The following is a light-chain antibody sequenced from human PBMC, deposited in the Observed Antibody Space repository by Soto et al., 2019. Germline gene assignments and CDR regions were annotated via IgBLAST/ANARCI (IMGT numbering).Light chain of an antibody. J-gene: IGKJ1*01. CDR1: QTISSW. V-gene: IGKV1-5*03. Sequence: DIQMTQSPSTLSGSVGDSVTITCRASQTISSWLAWYQQKPGKAHKXLIYKASTLKSGVPSRFSGSGSGTEFTITISSLQPDDVATYYCQQYNSYLWTFGQGTKVDI. CDR3: QQYNSYLWT. CDR2: KAS.